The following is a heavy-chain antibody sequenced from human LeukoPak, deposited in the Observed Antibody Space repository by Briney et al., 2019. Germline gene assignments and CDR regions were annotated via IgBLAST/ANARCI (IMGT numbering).Heavy chain of an antibody. CDR1: GFTFNNAW. CDR3: TTDVRIVVVPAATLGYYYMDV. J-gene: IGHJ6*03. CDR2: IKSKTDGGTT. Sequence: GGSLRLSCAASGFTFNNAWMSWVRRAPGKGLEWVGRIKSKTDGGTTDYAAPVKGRFTISRDDSKNTLYLQMNSLKTEDTAVYYCTTDVRIVVVPAATLGYYYMDVWGKGTTVTVSS. V-gene: IGHV3-15*01. D-gene: IGHD2-2*01.